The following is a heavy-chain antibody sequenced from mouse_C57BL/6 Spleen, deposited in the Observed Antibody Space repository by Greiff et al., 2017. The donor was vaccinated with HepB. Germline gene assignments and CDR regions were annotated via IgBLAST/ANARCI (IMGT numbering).Heavy chain of an antibody. V-gene: IGHV5-17*01. Sequence: EVMLVESGGGLVKPGGSLKLSCAASGFTFSDYGMHWVRQAPEKGLEWVAYISSGSSTIYYADTVKGRFTISRDNAKNTLFLQMTRLRSEDTAMYYCARPLTGTRRGYFDYWGQGTTLTVSS. J-gene: IGHJ2*01. CDR2: ISSGSSTI. D-gene: IGHD4-1*01. CDR1: GFTFSDYG. CDR3: ARPLTGTRRGYFDY.